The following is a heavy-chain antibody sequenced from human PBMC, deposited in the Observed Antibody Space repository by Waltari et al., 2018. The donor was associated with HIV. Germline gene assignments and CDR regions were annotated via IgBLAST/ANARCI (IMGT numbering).Heavy chain of an antibody. D-gene: IGHD3-3*01. Sequence: QVQLQESGPGLVKPSETLSLTCSVTGDSITGYYWTWIRQHLGKRLEWIGSMYYSGSTQYTPSLKSRVTMSLDTSRRQVSLMLTSVTAADTAIFYCAREKPPYDLWSDSQIWGNYGLDVWGPGTTVIVSS. CDR2: MYYSGST. V-gene: IGHV4-59*01. CDR3: AREKPPYDLWSDSQIWGNYGLDV. CDR1: GDSITGYY. J-gene: IGHJ6*02.